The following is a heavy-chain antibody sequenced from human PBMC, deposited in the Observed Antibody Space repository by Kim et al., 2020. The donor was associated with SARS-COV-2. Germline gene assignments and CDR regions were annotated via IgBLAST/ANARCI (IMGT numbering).Heavy chain of an antibody. D-gene: IGHD2-2*01. J-gene: IGHJ6*02. V-gene: IGHV3-11*01. CDR1: GFFFSDYY. Sequence: GGSLRLSCAASGFFFSDYYMSWIRQAPGKGLEWVSYISSSGTTIYYADSVKGRFTISRDNAKNSLYLQMNSLRAEDTAVYYCASDTSREGFRYGQTADYKYGIDFWGQGTTVTVSS. CDR2: ISSSGTTI. CDR3: ASDTSREGFRYGQTADYKYGIDF.